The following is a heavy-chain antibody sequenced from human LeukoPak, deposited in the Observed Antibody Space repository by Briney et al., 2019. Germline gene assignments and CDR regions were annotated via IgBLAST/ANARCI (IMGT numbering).Heavy chain of an antibody. D-gene: IGHD4-17*01. CDR2: ISYDGSNK. Sequence: GGSLRLSCAASGFTFSSYAMHWVRQAPGKGLEWVAVISYDGSNKYYADSVKGRFTISRDNSKNTLYLQMNSLRAEDTAVYYCARALAYGEGPDRWWGQGTLVTVSS. V-gene: IGHV3-30-3*01. CDR1: GFTFSSYA. J-gene: IGHJ4*02. CDR3: ARALAYGEGPDRW.